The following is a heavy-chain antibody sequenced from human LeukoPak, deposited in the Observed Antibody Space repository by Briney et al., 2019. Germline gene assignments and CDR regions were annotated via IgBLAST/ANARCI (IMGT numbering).Heavy chain of an antibody. D-gene: IGHD3-16*01. CDR2: IWYDGSKK. CDR1: GFSFDTHG. V-gene: IGHV3-33*01. CDR3: ARDVFADSSGGSFDF. Sequence: PGRSLRLSCAASGFSFDTHGMHWVRQAPGKGQEWVAVIWYDGSKKYYADSVKGRFTISRDNSKKSLFLQMNSLRAEDTALYYCARDVFADSSGGSFDFWGQGTLVTVSS. J-gene: IGHJ4*02.